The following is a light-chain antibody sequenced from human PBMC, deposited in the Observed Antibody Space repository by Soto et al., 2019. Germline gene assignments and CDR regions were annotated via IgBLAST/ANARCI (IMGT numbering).Light chain of an antibody. CDR1: QNVRSAY. CDR3: QQYGSATLT. J-gene: IGKJ4*01. V-gene: IGKV3-20*01. CDR2: GAS. Sequence: EIVMTQSPATLSVSPGERATLSCRASQNVRSAYVDGYQQKPGQAPRLLRVGASDRATVSPDRFSGSGAVTDFRLTSSRLDPVDFAVYSCQQYGSATLTFGGGTNVEIK.